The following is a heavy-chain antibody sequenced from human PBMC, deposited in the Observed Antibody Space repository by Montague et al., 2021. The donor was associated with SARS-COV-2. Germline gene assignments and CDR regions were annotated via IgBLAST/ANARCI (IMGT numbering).Heavy chain of an antibody. CDR2: IYYSGIT. V-gene: IGHV4-39*01. Sequence: SETLSLTCSVSGASISSSDYYWVWIRQPPGKGLEWIVCIYYSGITHYYPSLKSRATLSVYTSKNQFSLRLRSVTAADTSVYYCARFPHCVRSSAFDIWGQGTMVTVSS. CDR3: ARFPHCVRSSAFDI. D-gene: IGHD6-6*01. J-gene: IGHJ3*02. CDR1: GASISSSDYY.